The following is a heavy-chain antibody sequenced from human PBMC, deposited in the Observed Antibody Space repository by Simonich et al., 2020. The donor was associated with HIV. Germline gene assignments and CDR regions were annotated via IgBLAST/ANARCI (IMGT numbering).Heavy chain of an antibody. CDR3: ASPISSGYDY. V-gene: IGHV4-34*01. CDR2: INHSGNT. Sequence: QVQLQQWGAGLLKPSETLSLTCAVYGGSFSGYYWSWIRQPPGKGLEWIGEINHSGNTNYNPSLKSRVTISVDTSKNQFSLKLSSVTAADTAVYYCASPISSGYDYWGQGTLVTVSS. CDR1: GGSFSGYY. D-gene: IGHD3-22*01. J-gene: IGHJ4*02.